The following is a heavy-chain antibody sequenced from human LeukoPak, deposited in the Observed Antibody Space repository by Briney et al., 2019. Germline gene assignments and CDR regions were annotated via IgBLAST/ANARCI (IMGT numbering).Heavy chain of an antibody. CDR1: GYTFTSYG. Sequence: ASVKVSCKASGYTFTSYGISWVRQAPGHGLEWMGWISAYNGNTNYAQKLQGRVTMTTDTSTSTAYMELRSLRSDDTAVYYCARFSFAVAGGYYGMDVWGQGTTVTVSS. CDR3: ARFSFAVAGGYYGMDV. D-gene: IGHD6-19*01. V-gene: IGHV1-18*01. CDR2: ISAYNGNT. J-gene: IGHJ6*02.